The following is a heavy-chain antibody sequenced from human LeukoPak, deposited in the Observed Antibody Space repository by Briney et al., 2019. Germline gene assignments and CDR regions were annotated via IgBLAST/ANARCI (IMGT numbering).Heavy chain of an antibody. Sequence: TSETLSLTCAVSGYSISSGYYWGWIRQPPGKGLEWIGSIYHSGSTYYNPSLKSRVTISVDTSKNQFSLKLSSVTAADTAVYYCARHRACSSTSRYTGLFDYWGQGTLVTVSS. D-gene: IGHD2-2*02. J-gene: IGHJ4*02. CDR3: ARHRACSSTSRYTGLFDY. CDR1: GYSISSGYY. V-gene: IGHV4-38-2*01. CDR2: IYHSGST.